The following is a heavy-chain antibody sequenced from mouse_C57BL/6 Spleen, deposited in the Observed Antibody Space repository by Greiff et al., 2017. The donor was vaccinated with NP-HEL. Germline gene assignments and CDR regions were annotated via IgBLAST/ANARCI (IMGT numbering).Heavy chain of an antibody. Sequence: VQLQQSGAELVKPGASVKISCKASGYAFSSYWMNWVKQRPGKGLEWIGQIYPGDGDTNYNGKFKGKATLTADKSSSTAYMQISSLDSADSAVYFCAGSRTVYDMDYWGQGTTVTVAS. CDR2: IYPGDGDT. CDR3: AGSRTVYDMDY. CDR1: GYAFSSYW. J-gene: IGHJ4*01. V-gene: IGHV1-80*01.